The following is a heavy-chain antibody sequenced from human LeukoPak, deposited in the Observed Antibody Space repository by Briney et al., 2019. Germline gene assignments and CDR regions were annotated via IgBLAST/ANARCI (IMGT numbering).Heavy chain of an antibody. J-gene: IGHJ6*02. D-gene: IGHD1-26*01. CDR1: GFTFSNYW. CDR3: ARAPRIGGTYSYYYYGMDV. V-gene: IGHV3-74*01. Sequence: PGGSLRLSCAASGFTFSNYWIHWVRQAPGKGLVWVSRINTDGSTTNYADSVKGRFTISRDNAKNTLYLQMNSLRAEDTAVYYCARAPRIGGTYSYYYYGMDVWGQGTTVTVSS. CDR2: INTDGSTT.